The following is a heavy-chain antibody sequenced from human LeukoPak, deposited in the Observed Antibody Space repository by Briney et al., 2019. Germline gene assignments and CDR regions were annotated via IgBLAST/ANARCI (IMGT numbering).Heavy chain of an antibody. CDR1: GFTFSSYA. J-gene: IGHJ4*02. Sequence: GGSLRLSCAASGFTFSSYAMHWVRQAPGKGLEWVAVISYDGSNKYYADSVKGRFTISRDNSKNTLYLQMNSLRAEDTAVYYCASAASSGYDASFDYWGQGTLVTVSS. D-gene: IGHD5-12*01. V-gene: IGHV3-30-3*01. CDR2: ISYDGSNK. CDR3: ASAASSGYDASFDY.